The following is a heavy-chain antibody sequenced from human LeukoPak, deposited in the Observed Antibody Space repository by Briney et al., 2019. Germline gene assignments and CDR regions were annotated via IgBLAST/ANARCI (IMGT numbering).Heavy chain of an antibody. CDR2: ISNTGGDT. CDR3: ASDLAAAPDDY. D-gene: IGHD6-13*01. V-gene: IGHV3-21*04. J-gene: IGHJ4*02. Sequence: PGGSLRLSCAASGFTFSSFGMTWVRQAPGKGLEWVSAISNTGGDTYYADSVKGRFTISRDNAKNSLYLQMNSLRAEDTAVYYCASDLAAAPDDYWGQGTLVTVSS. CDR1: GFTFSSFG.